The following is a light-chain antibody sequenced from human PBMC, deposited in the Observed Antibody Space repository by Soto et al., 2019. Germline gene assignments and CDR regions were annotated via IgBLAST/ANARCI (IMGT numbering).Light chain of an antibody. J-gene: IGKJ3*01. CDR2: AAS. CDR3: QQYYSYPFT. CDR1: ESVNNY. Sequence: TQSPATLSLSPGERATLSCRASESVNNYLAWYQQKPGKAPKLLIYAASTLQSGVPSRFSGSGSGTDFTLTISCLQSEDFATYYCQQYYSYPFTFGPGTKVDIK. V-gene: IGKV1-8*01.